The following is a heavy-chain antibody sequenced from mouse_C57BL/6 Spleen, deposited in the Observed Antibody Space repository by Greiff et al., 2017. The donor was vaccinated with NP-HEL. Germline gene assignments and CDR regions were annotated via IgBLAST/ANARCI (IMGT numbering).Heavy chain of an antibody. CDR3: ARGGYYYGSSYDWYFDV. J-gene: IGHJ1*03. CDR2: IYPGDGDT. Sequence: VKLVESGPELVKPGASVKISCKASGYAFSSSWMNWVKQRPGKGLEWIGRIYPGDGDTNYNGKFKGKATLTADKSSSTAYMQLSSLTSEDSAVYFCARGGYYYGSSYDWYFDVWGTGTTVTVSS. D-gene: IGHD1-1*01. CDR1: GYAFSSSW. V-gene: IGHV1-82*01.